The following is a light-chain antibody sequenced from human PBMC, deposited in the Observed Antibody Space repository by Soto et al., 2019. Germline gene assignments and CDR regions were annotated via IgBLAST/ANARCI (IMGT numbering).Light chain of an antibody. Sequence: QSALTQPRSVSGSPGQSVTISCTGTSSGVGGYNYVSWYQQHPGKAPKLMIYDVSKRPSGVPDRFSGSKSGNTASLTISGLQAEDEADYYCCSYAGSYYLVFVGGTKLTVL. CDR1: SSGVGGYNY. V-gene: IGLV2-11*01. J-gene: IGLJ2*01. CDR3: CSYAGSYYLV. CDR2: DVS.